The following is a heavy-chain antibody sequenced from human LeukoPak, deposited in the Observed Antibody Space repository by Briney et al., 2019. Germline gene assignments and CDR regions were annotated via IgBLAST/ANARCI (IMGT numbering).Heavy chain of an antibody. V-gene: IGHV6-1*01. Sequence: SQTLSLTCAISGDSVSSNNVAWNWIRQSPSRGLEWLGRTYYRSKWCNQYAVSVKGRVTVNPDTSKNQSSLQVNSVTPEDTAVYYCTREGSGLPGYFDYWGQGTLVIVSS. J-gene: IGHJ4*02. CDR3: TREGSGLPGYFDY. CDR2: TYYRSKWCN. D-gene: IGHD3-10*01. CDR1: GDSVSSNNVA.